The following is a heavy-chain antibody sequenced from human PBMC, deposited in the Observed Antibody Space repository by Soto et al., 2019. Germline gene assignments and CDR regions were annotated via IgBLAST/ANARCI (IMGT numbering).Heavy chain of an antibody. CDR2: INSDGSST. V-gene: IGHV3-74*01. J-gene: IGHJ6*03. D-gene: IGHD2-15*01. CDR3: ARAPLYCSGGSCYIYYYYYMDV. CDR1: GFTFSSYW. Sequence: GGSLRLSCAASGFTFSSYWMHWVRQAPGKGLVWVSRINSDGSSTSYADSVKGRFTISRDNAKNTLYLQINSLRAEDTAVYYCARAPLYCSGGSCYIYYYYYMDVWGKGTTVTVSS.